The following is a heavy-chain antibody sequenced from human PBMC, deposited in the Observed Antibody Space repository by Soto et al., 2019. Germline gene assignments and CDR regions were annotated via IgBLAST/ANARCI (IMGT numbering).Heavy chain of an antibody. CDR1: GFTFDNYE. CDR3: AKEATNINNFDY. CDR2: ISSVGSTM. D-gene: IGHD1-26*01. J-gene: IGHJ4*01. V-gene: IGHV3-48*03. Sequence: PGGSLRLSCAASGFTFDNYEMNWVRQAPGKGLEWVSYISSVGSTMDYADSVKGRFTIPRDNSKNSLFLQMNSLGAEDTAVYYCAKEATNINNFDYWGQGTLVTVSS.